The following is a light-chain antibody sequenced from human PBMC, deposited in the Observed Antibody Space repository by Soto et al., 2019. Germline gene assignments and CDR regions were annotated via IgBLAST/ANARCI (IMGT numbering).Light chain of an antibody. CDR3: QQYNSPYT. CDR2: KAF. V-gene: IGKV1-5*03. J-gene: IGKJ2*01. CDR1: QTISSW. Sequence: DIPMTPSPSTLSASVGDRVTITCRASQTISSWLAWYQQKPGKAPKLLIYKAFSLESGVPSRFSGSGSGTEFTLTISSLQPDVFAAYYCQQYNSPYTFGQGTKLEIK.